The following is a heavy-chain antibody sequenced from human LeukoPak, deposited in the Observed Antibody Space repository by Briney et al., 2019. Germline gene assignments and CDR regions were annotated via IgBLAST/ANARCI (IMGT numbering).Heavy chain of an antibody. CDR3: ARQAWSLDKKYYYYYYYYMDV. J-gene: IGHJ6*03. V-gene: IGHV4-59*08. D-gene: IGHD2/OR15-2a*01. Sequence: SETLSLTCTVSGGSISSYYWSWIRQPPGKGLEWIGYIYYSGSTNYNPSLKSRVTISVDTSKNQISLRLTSVTAADTAVYYCARQAWSLDKKYYYYYYYYMDVWGKGTTVTISS. CDR2: IYYSGST. CDR1: GGSISSYY.